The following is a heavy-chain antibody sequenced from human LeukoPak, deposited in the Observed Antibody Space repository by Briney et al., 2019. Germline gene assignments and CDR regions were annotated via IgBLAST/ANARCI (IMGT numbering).Heavy chain of an antibody. CDR2: IIPILGIA. Sequence: SVKVSCKASGGTFSSYAISWVRQAPGQGLEWMGRIIPILGIANYAQKFQGRVTITADKSTSTAYMELSSLRSEDTAVYYCAREGGSGWTGNYFDYWGQGTLVTVSS. J-gene: IGHJ4*02. CDR1: GGTFSSYA. D-gene: IGHD6-19*01. CDR3: AREGGSGWTGNYFDY. V-gene: IGHV1-69*04.